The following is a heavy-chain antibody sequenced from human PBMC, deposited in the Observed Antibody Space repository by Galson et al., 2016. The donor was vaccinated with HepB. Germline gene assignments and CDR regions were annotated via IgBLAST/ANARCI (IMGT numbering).Heavy chain of an antibody. V-gene: IGHV5-51*01. J-gene: IGHJ6*02. CDR2: IFPADSDT. Sequence: QSGAEVKKPGESLKISCQGSGYTFTTNWIAWVRQMPGKGLEWMGIIFPADSDTRYSPSFQGQVSISVDKSISTAYLQLNSLKASDTAPFYSARLGCGGGHCYGPNYYYPVDVWGHGTAVTVSS. CDR3: ARLGCGGGHCYGPNYYYPVDV. D-gene: IGHD2-21*02. CDR1: GYTFTTNW.